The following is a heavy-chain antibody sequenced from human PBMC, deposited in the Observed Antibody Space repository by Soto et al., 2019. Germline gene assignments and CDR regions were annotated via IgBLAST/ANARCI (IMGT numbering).Heavy chain of an antibody. D-gene: IGHD3-22*01. Sequence: HPGGSLRLSCAASGFTFNTYNMNWVRQAPGKGLEWVSYISSSSSTIHYADSVKGRFTISRDNAKNSLYLQMNSLRAEDTAVYYCARDDYPYYDDSSGYHFDYWGQGT. CDR1: GFTFNTYN. J-gene: IGHJ4*02. CDR2: ISSSSSTI. V-gene: IGHV3-48*01. CDR3: ARDDYPYYDDSSGYHFDY.